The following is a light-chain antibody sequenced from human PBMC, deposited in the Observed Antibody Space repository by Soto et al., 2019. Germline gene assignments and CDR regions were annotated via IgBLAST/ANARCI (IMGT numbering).Light chain of an antibody. V-gene: IGLV2-8*01. CDR1: SSDVGGYNY. CDR2: EVS. J-gene: IGLJ1*01. Sequence: QSALTQPPSASGSPGQSVTISCTGTSSDVGGYNYVSWYQQHPGKPPKVVIYEVSKRPSGVPDRFSGSKSGNTASLTVSGLQAEDDDDYYCTSYVGGNNHYVFGTGTKLTVL. CDR3: TSYVGGNNHYV.